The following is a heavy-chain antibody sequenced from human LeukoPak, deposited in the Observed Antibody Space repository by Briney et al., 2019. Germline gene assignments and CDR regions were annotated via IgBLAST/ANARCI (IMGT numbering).Heavy chain of an antibody. V-gene: IGHV4-61*02. J-gene: IGHJ4*02. CDR2: IYTSGST. CDR3: ARATWLVPDY. CDR1: GGSISSGSYY. Sequence: SETLSLTCTVSGGSISSGSYYWSWIRQPAGKGLEWIGRIYTSGSTNYNPSLKSRVTISVDTSKNQFSLKLSSVTAADTAVYYCARATWLVPDYWGQGTLVTVSP. D-gene: IGHD6-19*01.